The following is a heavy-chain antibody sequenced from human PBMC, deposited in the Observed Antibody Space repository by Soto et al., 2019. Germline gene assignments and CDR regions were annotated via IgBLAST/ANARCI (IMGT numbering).Heavy chain of an antibody. J-gene: IGHJ6*02. D-gene: IGHD3-10*01. CDR1: GGTFSSYA. Sequence: QVQLVQSGAEVKKPGSSVKVSCKASGGTFSSYAISWVRQAPGQGLEWMGGIIPICGTANYAQKFQGRVTITSDESTSTAYMELCSLRSEDTAVYYCASSMVRGVIGYYGMDVWGQGTTVTVSS. CDR3: ASSMVRGVIGYYGMDV. V-gene: IGHV1-69*05. CDR2: IIPICGTA.